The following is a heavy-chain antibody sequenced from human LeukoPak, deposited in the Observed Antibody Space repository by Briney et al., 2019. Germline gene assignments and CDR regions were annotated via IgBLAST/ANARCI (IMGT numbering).Heavy chain of an antibody. Sequence: PSETLSLTCTVSGGSISSYYWSWIRQPPRKGLEWIGYIYYSGSTNYNPSLKSRVTISVDTSKNQFSLKLSSVTAADTAVYYCARSIRYSSGWYGGFDPWGQGTLVTVSS. D-gene: IGHD6-19*01. CDR1: GGSISSYY. CDR2: IYYSGST. CDR3: ARSIRYSSGWYGGFDP. J-gene: IGHJ5*02. V-gene: IGHV4-59*08.